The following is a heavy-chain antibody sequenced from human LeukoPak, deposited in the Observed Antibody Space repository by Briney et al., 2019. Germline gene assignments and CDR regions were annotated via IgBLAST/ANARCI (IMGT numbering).Heavy chain of an antibody. V-gene: IGHV3-11*03. CDR2: ISKGGSDT. CDR1: GLTFSDYY. Sequence: GGSLRLSCAAFGLTFSDYYMSWIRQAPGQGPEWVSYISKGGSDTNFADSVKGRFTISRDNAKNSLYLQMNSLRAEDTAVYYCARVGATGTADYWGQGTLVTVSS. J-gene: IGHJ4*02. D-gene: IGHD1-1*01. CDR3: ARVGATGTADY.